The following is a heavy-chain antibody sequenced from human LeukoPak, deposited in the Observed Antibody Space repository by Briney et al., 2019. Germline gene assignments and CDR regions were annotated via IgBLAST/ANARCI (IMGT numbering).Heavy chain of an antibody. Sequence: GGSLRLSCAASGFTFSSYGMHWVRQAPGKGLEWVAVISYDGSNKYYADSVKGRFTISRDNSKNTLYLQMNSLRAEDTAVYYCARDRYGCSGGSCYPLFDYWGQGTLVTVSS. D-gene: IGHD2-15*01. CDR1: GFTFSSYG. CDR3: ARDRYGCSGGSCYPLFDY. J-gene: IGHJ4*02. CDR2: ISYDGSNK. V-gene: IGHV3-30*12.